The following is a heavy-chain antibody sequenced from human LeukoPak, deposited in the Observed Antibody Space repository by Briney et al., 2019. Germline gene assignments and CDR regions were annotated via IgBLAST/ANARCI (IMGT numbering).Heavy chain of an antibody. CDR3: ARQELDYDFWSGYYNTYYFDY. J-gene: IGHJ4*02. CDR1: GGSISSYY. Sequence: PSETLSLTCTVSGGSISSYYWSWIRQPPGKGLEWIGYIYYSGSTNYNPSLKSRVTISVDTSKNQFSLKLSSVTAADTAVYYCARQELDYDFWSGYYNTYYFDYWGQGTLVTVSS. CDR2: IYYSGST. V-gene: IGHV4-59*01. D-gene: IGHD3-3*01.